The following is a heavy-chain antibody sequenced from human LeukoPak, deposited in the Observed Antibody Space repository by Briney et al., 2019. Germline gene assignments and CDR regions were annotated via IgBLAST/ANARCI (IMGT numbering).Heavy chain of an antibody. D-gene: IGHD4-17*01. V-gene: IGHV3-30-3*01. Sequence: GRSLRLSCAASGFTFSSYAMHWVRQAPGKGLEWVAVISYDGSNKYYADSVKGRFTIYRDNSKNTLYLQMNSLRAEDTAVYYCARDMGKYGDYDAFDIWGQGTMVTVSS. CDR2: ISYDGSNK. J-gene: IGHJ3*02. CDR1: GFTFSSYA. CDR3: ARDMGKYGDYDAFDI.